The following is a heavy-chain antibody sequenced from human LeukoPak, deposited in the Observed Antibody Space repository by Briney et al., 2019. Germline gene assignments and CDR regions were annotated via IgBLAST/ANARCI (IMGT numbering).Heavy chain of an antibody. CDR3: ARHPGSNPNWFDP. Sequence: SSETLSLTCTVSGGSFSSSIYYWAWTRQPPGKGLEWIGNIYYGGSTYYNRSLKSRVTISVDTSKKQFSLKLSSVTAADTAVYYCARHPGSNPNWFDPWGQGILVTVSS. CDR2: IYYGGST. D-gene: IGHD3-10*01. CDR1: GGSFSSSIYY. V-gene: IGHV4-39*01. J-gene: IGHJ5*02.